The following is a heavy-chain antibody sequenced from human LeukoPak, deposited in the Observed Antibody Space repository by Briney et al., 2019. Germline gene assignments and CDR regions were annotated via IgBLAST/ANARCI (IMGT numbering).Heavy chain of an antibody. CDR2: ISSSSSYI. Sequence: PGGSLSLSCATSGFTFSSYSMNWVRQAPGKGLEWVSSISSSSSYINYADSVEGRFTISRDNAKNSLYLQMNSLRAEDTAVYYCARVDRWFDPWGQGTLVTVSS. J-gene: IGHJ5*02. CDR3: ARVDRWFDP. CDR1: GFTFSSYS. D-gene: IGHD3-9*01. V-gene: IGHV3-21*01.